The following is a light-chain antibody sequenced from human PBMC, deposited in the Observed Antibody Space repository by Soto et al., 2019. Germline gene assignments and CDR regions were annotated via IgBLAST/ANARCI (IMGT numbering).Light chain of an antibody. CDR3: LQHNTSPRT. Sequence: DNQRTKTPSSRSASVEGRVTSTCRASQAIRNDFGWYQQKPAKAPKRLIYAASNLQSGVPSRFSGSGSGTDFTLTISSLQPEDSATYYCLQHNTSPRTFGRGTKVDIK. V-gene: IGKV1-17*01. CDR1: QAIRND. CDR2: AAS. J-gene: IGKJ1*01.